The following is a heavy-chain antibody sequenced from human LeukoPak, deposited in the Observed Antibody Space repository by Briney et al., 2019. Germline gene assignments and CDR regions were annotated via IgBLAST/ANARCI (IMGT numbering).Heavy chain of an antibody. CDR3: ARGPRPYDFWSGPLDY. Sequence: SVKVSCKASGGTFSSYAISWVRQAPGQGLGWMGGIIPIFGTANYAQKFQGRVTITADESTSTAYMELSSLRSEDTAVYYCARGPRPYDFWSGPLDYWGQGTQVTVSS. J-gene: IGHJ4*02. CDR1: GGTFSSYA. V-gene: IGHV1-69*13. CDR2: IIPIFGTA. D-gene: IGHD3-3*01.